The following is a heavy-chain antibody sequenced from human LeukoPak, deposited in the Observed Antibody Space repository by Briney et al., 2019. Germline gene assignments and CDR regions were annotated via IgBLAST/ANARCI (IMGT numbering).Heavy chain of an antibody. CDR1: GGSFSGYY. D-gene: IGHD6-13*01. J-gene: IGHJ4*02. Sequence: SETLSLACAVYGGSFSGYYWSWIRQPPGKGLEWIGEINHSGSTNYNPSLKSRVTISVDTSKNQFSLKLSSVTAADTAVYYCARFTLAEFIAAAGYFDYWGQGTLVTVSS. CDR3: ARFTLAEFIAAAGYFDY. V-gene: IGHV4-34*01. CDR2: INHSGST.